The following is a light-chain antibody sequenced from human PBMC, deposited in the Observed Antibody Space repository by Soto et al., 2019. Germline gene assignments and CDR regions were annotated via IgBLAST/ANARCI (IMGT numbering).Light chain of an antibody. CDR3: QKYNSGAWT. CDR1: QGISSY. V-gene: IGKV1-27*01. Sequence: DIQMTQSPSSLSASVGDRVAITCRASQGISSYLAWYQQKPGKVPELLIYAASPLQSGVPSRFSGSVSGTDFTLTISSLQPEDVATYYCQKYNSGAWTFGQGTKVDIK. J-gene: IGKJ1*01. CDR2: AAS.